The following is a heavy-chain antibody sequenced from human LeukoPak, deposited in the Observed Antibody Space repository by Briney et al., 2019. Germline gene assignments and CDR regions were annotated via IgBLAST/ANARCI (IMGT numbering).Heavy chain of an antibody. CDR3: ARAQYNSAWLWDY. CDR2: IYYTGDT. V-gene: IGHV4-59*11. D-gene: IGHD6-19*01. J-gene: IGHJ4*02. Sequence: PSETLSLTCTVSGDXISSQYCSWIRQPPGKRLEWIGYIYYTGDTNYNPSLKSRVTISVDTSKNQFSLKLSSVTAADTAVYYCARAQYNSAWLWDYWGQGTLVTVSS. CDR1: GDXISSQY.